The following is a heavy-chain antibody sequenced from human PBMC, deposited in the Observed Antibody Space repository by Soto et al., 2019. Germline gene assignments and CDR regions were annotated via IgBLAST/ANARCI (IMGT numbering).Heavy chain of an antibody. D-gene: IGHD2-2*01. CDR1: GGTFSSYA. V-gene: IGHV1-69*06. Sequence: PEASVKVSCKASGGTFSSYAISWVRQAPGQGLEWMGGIIPIFGTANYAQKFQGRVTITADKSTSTAYMELSSLRSEDTAVYYCARCSSTSCYQAFDIWGQGTMVTVSS. CDR3: ARCSSTSCYQAFDI. CDR2: IIPIFGTA. J-gene: IGHJ3*02.